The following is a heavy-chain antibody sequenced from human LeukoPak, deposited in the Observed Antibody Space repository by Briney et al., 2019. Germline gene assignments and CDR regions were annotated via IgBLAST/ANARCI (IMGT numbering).Heavy chain of an antibody. CDR2: ISYDGSNK. CDR3: AKDQDYGGNSAGDY. D-gene: IGHD4-23*01. V-gene: IGHV3-30*18. J-gene: IGHJ4*02. Sequence: PGGSLRLSCAASGFTFSSYGMHWVRQAPGKGLEWVAVISYDGSNKYYADSVKGRFTISRDNSKNTLYLQMNSLRAEDTAVYYCAKDQDYGGNSAGDYWGQGTLVTVSS. CDR1: GFTFSSYG.